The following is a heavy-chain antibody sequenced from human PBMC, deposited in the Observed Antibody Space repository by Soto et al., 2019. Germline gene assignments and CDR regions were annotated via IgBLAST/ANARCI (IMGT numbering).Heavy chain of an antibody. CDR2: IYYSGST. J-gene: IGHJ4*02. D-gene: IGHD3-3*01. Sequence: SDTLSLTCTVSGGSISSGGYYLRWIRQHPGKGLEWIGYIYYSGSTYYNPSLKSRVTISVDTSKNQFSLKLSSVTAADTAVYYCARWYYDFWSGYQRGSYYFDYWGQGTLVTVSS. CDR3: ARWYYDFWSGYQRGSYYFDY. CDR1: GGSISSGGYY. V-gene: IGHV4-31*03.